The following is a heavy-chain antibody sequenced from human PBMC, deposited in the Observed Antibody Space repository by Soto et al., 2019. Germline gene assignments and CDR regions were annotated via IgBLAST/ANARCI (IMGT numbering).Heavy chain of an antibody. Sequence: EVQLVESGGGLVQPGGSLRLSCVASGFTLSSYWMYWVRQVPGKGLLWVSRISTDGSKTEYADSVKGRFTISRDNAKSVMYMQMDSLRVEDMGVYYCARGPGHGGSYFEHWGQGTLVTVSS. D-gene: IGHD5-12*01. V-gene: IGHV3-74*03. CDR2: ISTDGSKT. J-gene: IGHJ1*01. CDR3: ARGPGHGGSYFEH. CDR1: GFTLSSYW.